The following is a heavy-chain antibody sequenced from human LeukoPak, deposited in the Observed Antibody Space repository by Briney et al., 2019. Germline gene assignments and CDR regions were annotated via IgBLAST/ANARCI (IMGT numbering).Heavy chain of an antibody. CDR1: GGSISSSSYY. V-gene: IGHV4-39*07. CDR3: ARKGHFDFTFDY. CDR2: IYYSGST. Sequence: SETLSLTCTVSGGSISSSSYYWGWIRQPPGKGLEWIGSIYYSGSTYYNPSLKSRVTISVDTSKNQFSLRLSSVTAADTTVYYCARKGHFDFTFDYWGQGTLVTVSS. D-gene: IGHD3-9*01. J-gene: IGHJ4*02.